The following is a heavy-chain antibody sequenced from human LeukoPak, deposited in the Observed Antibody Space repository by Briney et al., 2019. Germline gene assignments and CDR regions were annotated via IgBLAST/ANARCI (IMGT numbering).Heavy chain of an antibody. CDR3: ARGGFYYDFWSGYYTSHGWFDP. D-gene: IGHD3-3*01. Sequence: KPSETLSLTCAVYGGSFSGYYWSWIRQPPGKGLEWIGEINHSGGTNYNPSLKSRVTISVDTSKNQLSPKLSSRTAAATAVYYCARGGFYYDFWSGYYTSHGWFDPWGQGTLVTVSS. CDR2: INHSGGT. J-gene: IGHJ5*02. CDR1: GGSFSGYY. V-gene: IGHV4-34*01.